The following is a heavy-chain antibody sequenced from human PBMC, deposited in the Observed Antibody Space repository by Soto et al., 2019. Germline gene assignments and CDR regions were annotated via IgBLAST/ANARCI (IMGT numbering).Heavy chain of an antibody. Sequence: GGSLRLSCAASGFTFSSYAMSWVRQPPGKGLEWVSTISDNGGSTYYADSVKGRFTISRDNSKNTLYLQMNSLRAEDTAVYYCAKPYSGSQLAYFDYWGQGTLVTVSS. CDR2: ISDNGGST. D-gene: IGHD1-26*01. J-gene: IGHJ4*02. CDR1: GFTFSSYA. CDR3: AKPYSGSQLAYFDY. V-gene: IGHV3-23*01.